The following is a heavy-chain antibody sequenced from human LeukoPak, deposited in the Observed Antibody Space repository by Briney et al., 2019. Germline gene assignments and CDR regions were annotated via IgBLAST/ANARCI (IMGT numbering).Heavy chain of an antibody. CDR3: ARTKDTTVIMFDN. Sequence: SQTLSLTCTVSGGSITSGDYYWSWIRQSPGKGLEWIGYIYYSRGSYYNPSLRSRVTISIDRSKSQLSLKLSSVTAADTAVYYCARTKDTTVIMFDNWGQGTLVTVSS. CDR1: GGSITSGDYY. D-gene: IGHD1-1*01. J-gene: IGHJ5*02. CDR2: IYYSRGS. V-gene: IGHV4-30-4*01.